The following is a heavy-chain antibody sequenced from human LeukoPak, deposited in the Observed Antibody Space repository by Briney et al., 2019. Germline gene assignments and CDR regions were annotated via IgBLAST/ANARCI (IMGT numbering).Heavy chain of an antibody. V-gene: IGHV3-23*01. CDR3: AKTRNYYFDY. D-gene: IGHD1-14*01. J-gene: IGHJ4*02. CDR2: ISGSGGST. CDR1: GFTFSSYG. Sequence: GGTLRLSCAASGFTFSSYGMSWVRQAPGKGLEWVSAISGSGGSTYYADSVKGRFTISRDNSKNTLYLQMNSLRAEDTAVYYCAKTRNYYFDYWGQGTLVTVSS.